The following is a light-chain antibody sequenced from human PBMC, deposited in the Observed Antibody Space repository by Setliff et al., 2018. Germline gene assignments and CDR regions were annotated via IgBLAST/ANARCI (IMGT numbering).Light chain of an antibody. CDR3: SSYTSSGTDV. J-gene: IGLJ1*01. V-gene: IGLV2-14*01. CDR2: EVS. CDR1: SSDIGGYNY. Sequence: ALPQPASVSGSPGQSITISCTGTSSDIGGYNYVPWYQQHPGKAPKFMIYEVSNRPSGVSNRFSGSKSGNTASLTISGLQAEDEADYYCSSYTSSGTDVFGSGTKVTVL.